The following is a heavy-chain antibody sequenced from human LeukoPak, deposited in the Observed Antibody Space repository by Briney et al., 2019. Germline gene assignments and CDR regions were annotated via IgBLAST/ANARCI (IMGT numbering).Heavy chain of an antibody. CDR1: GYTFTSYD. D-gene: IGHD4-11*01. CDR2: MNPNSGNT. CDR3: ARGERDDYSKNFDY. V-gene: IGHV1-8*03. J-gene: IGHJ4*02. Sequence: ASVKVSCKAFGYTFTSYDINWVRRATGQGLEWMGWMNPNSGNTGYAQKFQGRVTITRNTSISTAYMELSSLRSEDTAVYYCARGERDDYSKNFDYWGQGTLVTVSS.